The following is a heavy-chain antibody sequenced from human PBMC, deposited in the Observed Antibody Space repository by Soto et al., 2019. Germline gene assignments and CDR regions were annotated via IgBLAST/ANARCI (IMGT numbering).Heavy chain of an antibody. J-gene: IGHJ4*02. D-gene: IGHD6-19*01. V-gene: IGHV3-23*01. CDR3: AKRSGYNSGPGDY. Sequence: GGSLRLSCAASGFTFSSYAVNWVRQAPGKGLEWVSAISGGGGSTYYADSVKGRFTISRDNSKNTLYLQMNSLRAEDTAIYYCAKRSGYNSGPGDYWGQGTLVTVSS. CDR2: ISGGGGST. CDR1: GFTFSSYA.